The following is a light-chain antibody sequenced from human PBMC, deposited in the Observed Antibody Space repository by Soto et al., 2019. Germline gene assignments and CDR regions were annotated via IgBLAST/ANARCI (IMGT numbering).Light chain of an antibody. CDR3: QPKNKWPYT. V-gene: IGKV3-15*01. CDR2: AAS. CDR1: QSFNSN. J-gene: IGKJ2*01. Sequence: EIVMTQSPATLSVSPGERASLSCRASQSFNSNLAWYQQKPGQAPRILIYAASTRATGVPGRFSGSGSRTELTLTISTLQSEDFAVYDCQPKNKWPYTFGQETKVDIK.